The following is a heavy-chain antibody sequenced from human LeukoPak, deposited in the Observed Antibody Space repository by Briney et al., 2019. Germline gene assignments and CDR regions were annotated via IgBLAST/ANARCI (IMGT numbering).Heavy chain of an antibody. CDR3: ATVNLITIFGVVPVFDY. CDR2: FDPEDGET. CDR1: GYTLTELS. V-gene: IGHV1-24*01. J-gene: IGHJ4*02. Sequence: ASVKVSCKVSGYTLTELSMHWVRQAPGKGLEWMGGFDPEDGETIYAQKFQGRVTMTEDTSTDTAYMELSSLRSEDTAMYYCATVNLITIFGVVPVFDYWGQGTLVTVSS. D-gene: IGHD3-3*01.